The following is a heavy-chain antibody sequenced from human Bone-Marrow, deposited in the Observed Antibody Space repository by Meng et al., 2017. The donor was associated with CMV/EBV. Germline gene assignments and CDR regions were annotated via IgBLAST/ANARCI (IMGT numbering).Heavy chain of an antibody. Sequence: ASVKVSCKASGYTFTGYYMHWVRQATGQGLEWMGWMNPNSGNTGYAQKFQGRVTMTRNTSISTAYMELSSLRSEDTAVYYCARSGDCSSTSCKRWFAPYAPRNKKNWFDPWGQGTLVTVSS. V-gene: IGHV1-8*02. CDR2: MNPNSGNT. CDR1: GYTFTGYY. D-gene: IGHD2-2*01. CDR3: ARSGDCSSTSCKRWFAPYAPRNKKNWFDP. J-gene: IGHJ5*02.